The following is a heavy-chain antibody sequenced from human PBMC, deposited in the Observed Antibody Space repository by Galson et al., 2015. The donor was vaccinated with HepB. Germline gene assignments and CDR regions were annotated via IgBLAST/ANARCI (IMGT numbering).Heavy chain of an antibody. Sequence: SVKVSCKASGYTFTTYGINWVRQAPGQGLECMGWISVYNGNTNYAQKFQGRVTLTTDTSTSTAYMELRSLRSDDSAVYYCARLYYDILTGYFDYWGQGTLVTVTS. V-gene: IGHV1-18*01. CDR2: ISVYNGNT. J-gene: IGHJ4*02. D-gene: IGHD3-9*01. CDR1: GYTFTTYG. CDR3: ARLYYDILTGYFDY.